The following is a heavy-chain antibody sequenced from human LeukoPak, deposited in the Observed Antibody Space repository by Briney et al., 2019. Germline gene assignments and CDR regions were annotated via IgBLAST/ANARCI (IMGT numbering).Heavy chain of an antibody. Sequence: ASETLSLTCTVSGGSISSYYWSWIRQPAGKGLEWIGRINTSGSTNYNPSLKSRVIMSVDTSKNQFSLRLSSVTAADTAVYYCARESVGATPNWFDPWGQGTLVTVSS. CDR3: ARESVGATPNWFDP. V-gene: IGHV4-4*07. D-gene: IGHD1-26*01. CDR1: GGSISSYY. J-gene: IGHJ5*02. CDR2: INTSGST.